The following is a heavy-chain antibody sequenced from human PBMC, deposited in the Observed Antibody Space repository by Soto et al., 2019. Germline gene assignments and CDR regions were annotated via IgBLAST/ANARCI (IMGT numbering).Heavy chain of an antibody. V-gene: IGHV4-39*01. Sequence: SETLSLTCTVSGGSISSSSYYWGWIRQPPGKGLEWIGSIYYSGTTYQKPSLKSRVTISVDTSKNQFSLKLSSVTAADTAVYYCARKSSSWYVSDVWGQGTTVTVSS. CDR3: ARKSSSWYVSDV. CDR1: GGSISSSSYY. D-gene: IGHD6-13*01. J-gene: IGHJ6*02. CDR2: IYYSGTT.